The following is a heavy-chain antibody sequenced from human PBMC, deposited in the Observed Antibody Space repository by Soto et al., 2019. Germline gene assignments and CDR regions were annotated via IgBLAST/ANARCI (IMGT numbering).Heavy chain of an antibody. V-gene: IGHV4-39*01. Sequence: SETLSLTCTVSGGSLGSSSYYWGWIRQSPGKGLEWIGNIYYSGNTFYNPSLKSRVTISVDTSKNQLYLHLSAVTAADTAIFYCASIAAPGTTHFDFWGQGTLVTVSS. D-gene: IGHD6-13*01. J-gene: IGHJ4*02. CDR3: ASIAAPGTTHFDF. CDR2: IYYSGNT. CDR1: GGSLGSSSYY.